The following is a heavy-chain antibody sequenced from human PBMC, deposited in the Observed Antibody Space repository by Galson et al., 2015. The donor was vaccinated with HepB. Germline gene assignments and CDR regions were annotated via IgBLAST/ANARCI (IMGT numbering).Heavy chain of an antibody. Sequence: SLRLSCAASGFTFSSYWMSWVRQAPGKGLEWVANIKQDGSEKYYVDSVKGRFTISSDYAKNSLYLQMNSLRAEDTAVYYCARDGDDSSGPQEFDIWGQGTMVTVSS. CDR1: GFTFSSYW. D-gene: IGHD3-22*01. V-gene: IGHV3-7*03. J-gene: IGHJ3*02. CDR2: IKQDGSEK. CDR3: ARDGDDSSGPQEFDI.